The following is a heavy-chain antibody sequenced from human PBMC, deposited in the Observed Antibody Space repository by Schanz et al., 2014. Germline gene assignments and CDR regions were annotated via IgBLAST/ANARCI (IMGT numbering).Heavy chain of an antibody. J-gene: IGHJ4*02. V-gene: IGHV3-11*05. CDR3: ARDRGRDWNGGWVY. Sequence: QVQLVDSGGDLVKPGGSLRLSCAASGFTFSDYYMSWIRQAPGKGPEWVSAISANDYDTYYAPSVKGRFTVSRDNSKNTVYLQMNSLRDEDTALYYCARDRGRDWNGGWVYWGQGTLVTVSS. D-gene: IGHD1-1*01. CDR1: GFTFSDYY. CDR2: ISANDYDT.